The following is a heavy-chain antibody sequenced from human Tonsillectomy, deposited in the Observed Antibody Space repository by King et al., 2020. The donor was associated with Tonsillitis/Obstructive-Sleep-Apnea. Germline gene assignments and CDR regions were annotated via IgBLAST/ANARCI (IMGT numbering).Heavy chain of an antibody. CDR1: GGSFSGYN. V-gene: IGHV4-34*01. CDR3: AGQNLWGYYFDY. CDR2: INHSGST. J-gene: IGHJ4*02. Sequence: HVQLQQWGAGLLKPSETLSLTCAVYGGSFSGYNWTWIRQPPGKGLGWIGEINHSGSTTYDPSLKSRVTISLDTSKNQFSLKLSSVTAADTAVYYCAGQNLWGYYFDYWGQGTPVTVSS. D-gene: IGHD7-27*01.